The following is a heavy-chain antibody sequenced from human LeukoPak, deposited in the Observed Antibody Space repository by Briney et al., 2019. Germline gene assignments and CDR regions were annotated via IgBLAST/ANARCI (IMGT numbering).Heavy chain of an antibody. CDR1: GFTLDEYT. CDR3: ARGNYYYYYMDV. CDR2: ISWDGAST. D-gene: IGHD3-10*01. V-gene: IGHV3-43*01. Sequence: PGGSLRLSCAASGFTLDEYTMHSVRQAPGKGLELVSLISWDGASTYYADSVEGRFTISRDNSKNSLYLQMNSLRTEDTALYYCARGNYYYYYMDVWGKGTTVTVSS. J-gene: IGHJ6*03.